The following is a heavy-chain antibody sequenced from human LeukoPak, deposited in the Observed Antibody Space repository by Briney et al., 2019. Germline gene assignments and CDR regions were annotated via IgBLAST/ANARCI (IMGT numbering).Heavy chain of an antibody. CDR3: AKIPYSGSYFDY. J-gene: IGHJ4*02. Sequence: GGSLRLSCVASGLAFSSYSMHWVRQAPGKGLEWVGVISYDGSDEYYTDSVKGRFTISRDNSKNTVYLQMNSLRADDTAVYYCAKIPYSGSYFDYWGQGTLVTVSS. CDR1: GLAFSSYS. CDR2: ISYDGSDE. D-gene: IGHD1-26*01. V-gene: IGHV3-30*04.